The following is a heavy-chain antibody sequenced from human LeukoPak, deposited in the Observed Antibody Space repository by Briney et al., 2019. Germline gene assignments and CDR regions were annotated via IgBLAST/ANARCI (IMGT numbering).Heavy chain of an antibody. CDR1: GFTFSSYG. J-gene: IGHJ4*02. CDR3: ASVGFSGYQLGY. D-gene: IGHD3-22*01. Sequence: GGSLRLSCAASGFTFSSYGMSWVRQAPGKGLEWVSAISGSGGSTYYADSVKGRFTISRDNSKNTLYLQMNSLRAEDTAVYYCASVGFSGYQLGYWGQGTLVTVSS. V-gene: IGHV3-23*01. CDR2: ISGSGGST.